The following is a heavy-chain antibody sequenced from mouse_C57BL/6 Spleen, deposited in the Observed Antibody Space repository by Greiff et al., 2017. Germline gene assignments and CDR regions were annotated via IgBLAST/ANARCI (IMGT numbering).Heavy chain of an antibody. D-gene: IGHD1-1*01. CDR1: GYTFTSYT. CDR2: INPSSGYT. CDR3: ATNPSSYGYFDV. Sequence: QVQLKQSGAELARPGASVKMSCKASGYTFTSYTMHWVKQRPGQGLEWIGYINPSSGYTKYNQKFKDKATLTADKSSSTAYMQLSSLTSEDSAVYYCATNPSSYGYFDVWGTGTTVTVSS. V-gene: IGHV1-4*01. J-gene: IGHJ1*03.